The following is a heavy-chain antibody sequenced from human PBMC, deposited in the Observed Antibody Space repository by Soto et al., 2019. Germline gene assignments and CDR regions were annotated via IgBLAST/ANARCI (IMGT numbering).Heavy chain of an antibody. Sequence: QVQLVQSGAEVKKPGASVKVSCKASGYTFTSYGISWVRQAPGQGLEWMGWISAYNGNTNYAQKVQGRVTMTTDTSTSTDYMELRSLRSDDTAVYYCARGDETYCGGDCYKTPYFDYWGQGTLVTVSS. V-gene: IGHV1-18*01. CDR3: ARGDETYCGGDCYKTPYFDY. D-gene: IGHD2-21*01. CDR2: ISAYNGNT. CDR1: GYTFTSYG. J-gene: IGHJ4*02.